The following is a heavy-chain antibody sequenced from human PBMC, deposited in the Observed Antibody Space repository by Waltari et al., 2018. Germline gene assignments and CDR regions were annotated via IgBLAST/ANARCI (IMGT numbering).Heavy chain of an antibody. Sequence: QVQLQQWGAGLLKPSETLSLTCAVYGGSFSGYYWSWIRQPPGKGLEWIGEINHSGSTNYNPSLKSRVTISVDTSKNQFSLKLSSVTAADTAVYYCARLREWPTMLLKYWGQGTLVTVSS. CDR1: GGSFSGYY. D-gene: IGHD5-12*01. CDR2: INHSGST. CDR3: ARLREWPTMLLKY. J-gene: IGHJ4*02. V-gene: IGHV4-34*01.